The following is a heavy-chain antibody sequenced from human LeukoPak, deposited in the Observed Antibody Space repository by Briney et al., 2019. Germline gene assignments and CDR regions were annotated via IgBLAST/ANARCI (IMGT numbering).Heavy chain of an antibody. Sequence: QTGGSLRLSCAASGFTFSSHDVHWVRQATGKGLEWVSTIGTAGDTYYPGSVKGRFTISRENAKNSLYLQMNILKAGDTAVYYCARGGPGYYLDYWGQGTLVTVSP. CDR3: ARGGPGYYLDY. J-gene: IGHJ4*02. V-gene: IGHV3-13*01. D-gene: IGHD3-22*01. CDR2: IGTAGDT. CDR1: GFTFSSHD.